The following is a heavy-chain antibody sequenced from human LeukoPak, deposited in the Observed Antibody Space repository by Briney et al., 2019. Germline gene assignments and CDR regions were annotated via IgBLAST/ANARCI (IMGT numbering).Heavy chain of an antibody. V-gene: IGHV4-4*08. J-gene: IGHJ4*02. Sequence: SETLSLTCTVSGGSLSSYYWNWLRQPPGKGLEWIGYIYTSGSTNYNPSLKSRVTISVDTSKNQFSLKLSSVTAADTAVYYCARGYSGYAVDCWGQGTLVTVSS. D-gene: IGHD5-12*01. CDR1: GGSLSSYY. CDR3: ARGYSGYAVDC. CDR2: IYTSGST.